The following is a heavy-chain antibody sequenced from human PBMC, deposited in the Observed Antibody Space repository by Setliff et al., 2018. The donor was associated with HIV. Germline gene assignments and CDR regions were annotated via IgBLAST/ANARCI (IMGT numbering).Heavy chain of an antibody. CDR2: IYYSGST. CDR1: GGSISDNKYY. CDR3: ARQPGRRNFDY. V-gene: IGHV4-39*01. D-gene: IGHD1-1*01. Sequence: SETLSLTCSVSGGSISDNKYYWSWIRQPPGKGLEWIGSIYYSGSTYYNPSLKSRVAISVDTSKNQFSLKLSSVTAADTAVYYCARQPGRRNFDYWGQGTLVTVSS. J-gene: IGHJ4*02.